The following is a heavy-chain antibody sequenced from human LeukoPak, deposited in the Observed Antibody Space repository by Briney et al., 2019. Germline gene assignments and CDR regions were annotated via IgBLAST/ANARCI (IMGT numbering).Heavy chain of an antibody. V-gene: IGHV4-59*12. J-gene: IGHJ4*02. Sequence: PSETLSLTCTVSGGSISSYYWSWIRQPPGKGLEWIGYIYYSGSTGYNPSLKSRVTISVDTSKNQFSLKLSSVTAADTAVYYCASHTYNWNYGYWGQGTLVTVSS. CDR2: IYYSGST. CDR1: GGSISSYY. D-gene: IGHD1-7*01. CDR3: ASHTYNWNYGY.